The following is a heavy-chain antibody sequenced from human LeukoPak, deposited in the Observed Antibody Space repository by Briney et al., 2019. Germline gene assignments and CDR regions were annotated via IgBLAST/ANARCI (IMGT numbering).Heavy chain of an antibody. CDR3: SRGAVAGLFDY. D-gene: IGHD6-19*01. Sequence: SETLSLTCTVSGDSIRSGGYYWNWIRQAPEKGLEWLGYIYSGGNTYYNPSLKSRGGISLDKSKSQFSLRLSSVTAADTAMYFCSRGAVAGLFDYWGQGILVTVSS. CDR1: GDSIRSGGYY. CDR2: IYSGGNT. V-gene: IGHV4-31*03. J-gene: IGHJ4*02.